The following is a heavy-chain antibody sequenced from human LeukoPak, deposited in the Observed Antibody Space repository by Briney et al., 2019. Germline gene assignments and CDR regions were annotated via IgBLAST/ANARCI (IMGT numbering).Heavy chain of an antibody. V-gene: IGHV1-69*05. CDR1: GGTFSKYA. CDR2: IIPMHAPA. Sequence: SVKVSCKASGGTFSKYAITWVRQAPGQGLEWMGGIIPMHAPARYAQNFQGRVTITTDESTSTAYMELSSLKSEDTALYYCARGAHSGSFSSWFHPWGQGTLVTVSS. D-gene: IGHD3-10*01. J-gene: IGHJ5*02. CDR3: ARGAHSGSFSSWFHP.